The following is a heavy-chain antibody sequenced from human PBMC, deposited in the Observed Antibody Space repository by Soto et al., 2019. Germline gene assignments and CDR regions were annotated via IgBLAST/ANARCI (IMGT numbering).Heavy chain of an antibody. V-gene: IGHV4-34*01. D-gene: IGHD3-22*01. CDR2: INHSGST. CDR3: ARAAYYDRSLIDY. J-gene: IGHJ4*02. Sequence: SETLSLTCAVYTGSSSGYYWTWIRQPAGNGLGWIGEINHSGSTNYNPSLKSRVTISVDTSKNQFSLKLRSVTATDTPVYYCARAAYYDRSLIDYWGQGTLVTVSS. CDR1: TGSSSGYY.